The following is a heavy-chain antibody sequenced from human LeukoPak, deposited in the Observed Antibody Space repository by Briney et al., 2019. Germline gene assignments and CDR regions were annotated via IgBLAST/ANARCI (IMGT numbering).Heavy chain of an antibody. CDR3: AKNGGYSSSWPFDY. V-gene: IGHV3-23*01. Sequence: GRSLRLSCAASGFTFSSYAMSWVRQAPGKGLEWVSAISGSGGSTYYADSVKGRFTISRDNSKNTLYLQMNSLRAEDTAVYYCAKNGGYSSSWPFDYWGQGTLVTVSS. CDR1: GFTFSSYA. J-gene: IGHJ4*02. D-gene: IGHD6-13*01. CDR2: ISGSGGST.